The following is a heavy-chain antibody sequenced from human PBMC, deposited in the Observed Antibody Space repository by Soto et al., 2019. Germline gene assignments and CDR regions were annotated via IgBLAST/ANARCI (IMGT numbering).Heavy chain of an antibody. D-gene: IGHD2-15*01. V-gene: IGHV3-48*02. Sequence: GSLRLSCAASGFTFSSYSMNWVRQAPGKGLEWVSYISSSSSTIYYADSVKGRFTISRDNAKNSLYLQMNSLRDEDTAVYYCARDLGYCSGGSCPDAFDIWGQGTMATVSS. CDR3: ARDLGYCSGGSCPDAFDI. J-gene: IGHJ3*02. CDR1: GFTFSSYS. CDR2: ISSSSSTI.